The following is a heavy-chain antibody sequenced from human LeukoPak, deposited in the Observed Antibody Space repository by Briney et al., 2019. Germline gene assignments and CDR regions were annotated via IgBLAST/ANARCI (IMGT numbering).Heavy chain of an antibody. CDR1: GFTFSSYA. V-gene: IGHV3-23*01. D-gene: IGHD2-15*01. CDR3: AKEVSGYCSGGSCYDGFDY. J-gene: IGHJ4*02. Sequence: PGGSLRLSCAAPGFTFSSYAMSWVRQAPGKGLEWVSAISGSGGSTYYADSVKGRFTISRDNSKNTLYLQMNSLRAEDTAVYYCAKEVSGYCSGGSCYDGFDYWGQGTLVTVSS. CDR2: ISGSGGST.